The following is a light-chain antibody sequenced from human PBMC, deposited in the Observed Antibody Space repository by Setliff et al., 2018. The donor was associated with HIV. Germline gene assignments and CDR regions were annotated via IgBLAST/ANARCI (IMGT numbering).Light chain of an antibody. CDR3: NSFTSSNTYV. J-gene: IGLJ1*01. Sequence: QSVLAQPASVSGSPGQSVTISCTGTSRDVGGGHNYVSWYQQHPDKAPRLRLYEVNKRPSGISDRFSGSQSGNTASLTISGLQAEDEADYYCNSFTSSNTYVFGSGTKVTVL. CDR2: EVN. V-gene: IGLV2-14*01. CDR1: SRDVGGGHNY.